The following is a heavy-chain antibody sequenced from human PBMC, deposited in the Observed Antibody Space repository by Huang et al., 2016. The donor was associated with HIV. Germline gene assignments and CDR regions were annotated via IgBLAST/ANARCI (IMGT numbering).Heavy chain of an antibody. CDR2: ISVYKGNT. CDR1: GYTFSSFG. CDR3: ARGGGIQLWLLGYYYMDV. Sequence: QVQLVQSGAEVKKPGASVKVSCKASGYTFSSFGISWVRQAPGQGLEWVRCISVYKGNTKVAQKFQGRLTMTTDTSTSTAYMELRSLRSDDTAVYYCARGGGIQLWLLGYYYMDVWGNGTTVTVSS. V-gene: IGHV1-18*01. D-gene: IGHD5-18*01. J-gene: IGHJ6*03.